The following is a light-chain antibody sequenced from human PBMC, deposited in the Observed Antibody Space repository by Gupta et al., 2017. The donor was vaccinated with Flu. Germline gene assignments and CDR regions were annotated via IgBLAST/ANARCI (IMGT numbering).Light chain of an antibody. CDR2: SAS. CDR3: QQSYSTTPLT. J-gene: IGKJ4*01. Sequence: DIQMTQSPSSLSASVGDRVTITCRASQSISRYLNWYQQKPGKAPKLLIYSASSLLSGVPSRFSGSGSGTHFTLTISSLQPEDFATYYCQQSYSTTPLTFGGGTKVEIK. CDR1: QSISRY. V-gene: IGKV1-39*01.